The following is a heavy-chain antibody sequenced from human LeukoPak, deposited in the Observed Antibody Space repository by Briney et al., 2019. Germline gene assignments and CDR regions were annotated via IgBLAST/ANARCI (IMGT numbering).Heavy chain of an antibody. V-gene: IGHV3-23*01. CDR1: GFTFSGYA. CDR2: ISGSGGST. J-gene: IGHJ4*02. D-gene: IGHD3-9*01. Sequence: GGSLRLSCAASGFTFSGYAMSWVRQAPGKGLEWVSAISGSGGSTYYADSVKGRFTISRDNSKNTLYLQMNSLRAEDTAVYYCAKDRELRYFDWLPMFDYWGQGTLVTVSS. CDR3: AKDRELRYFDWLPMFDY.